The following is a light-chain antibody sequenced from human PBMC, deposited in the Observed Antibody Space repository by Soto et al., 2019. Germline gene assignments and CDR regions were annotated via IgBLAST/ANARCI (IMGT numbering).Light chain of an antibody. J-gene: IGKJ5*01. Sequence: QMTQSPSSVSAYVRDRVTISCQASQGISRSLAWYQQKPGKAPKLLIYAASSLQSGVPSRFSGSGFGTDFTLTISSLQPEDSAIYYCQQADTFPITFGHGTRLEI. CDR3: QQADTFPIT. CDR2: AAS. V-gene: IGKV1D-12*01. CDR1: QGISRS.